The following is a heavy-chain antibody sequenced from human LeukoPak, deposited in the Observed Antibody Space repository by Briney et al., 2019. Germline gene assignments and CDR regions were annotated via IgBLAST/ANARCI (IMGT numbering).Heavy chain of an antibody. CDR2: IYSGGST. Sequence: GGSLRLSCAASGFTVSNNYMIWVRQAPGKGLEWVSLIYSGGSTYYSDSVRGRFATSRDNSKNTLYLQMSSLRAEDTAVYYCAGHSEMDVWGQGITATVSS. CDR1: GFTVSNNY. V-gene: IGHV3-53*01. CDR3: AGHSEMDV. J-gene: IGHJ6*02. D-gene: IGHD6-13*01.